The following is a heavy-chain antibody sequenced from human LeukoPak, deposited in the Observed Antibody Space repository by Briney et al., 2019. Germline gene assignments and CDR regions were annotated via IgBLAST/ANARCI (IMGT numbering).Heavy chain of an antibody. V-gene: IGHV4-34*01. Sequence: SETLSLTCAVCTFTFSAYYWMWIPHPPGKGLEGISDIKHGGSTYFYPSLKSRVTISVDASKIPFSLQLGSVTAADTAVYYCARVLTHYYASGSPIRPFDYWGQGTLVTVSS. CDR3: ARVLTHYYASGSPIRPFDY. J-gene: IGHJ4*02. CDR1: TFTFSAYY. D-gene: IGHD3-10*01. CDR2: IKHGGST.